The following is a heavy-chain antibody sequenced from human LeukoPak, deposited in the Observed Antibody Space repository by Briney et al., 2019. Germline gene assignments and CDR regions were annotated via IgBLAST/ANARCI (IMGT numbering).Heavy chain of an antibody. V-gene: IGHV4-4*02. Sequence: SETLSLTCAVSGGSISSSNWWSWVRQPPGKGLEWIGEIYHSGSTNYNPSLKSRVTISVDKSKNQFSLKLSSVTAADTAVYYCASPQEAYGAYYDSSGYYYWGQGTLVTVSS. D-gene: IGHD3-22*01. J-gene: IGHJ4*02. CDR2: IYHSGST. CDR1: GGSISSSNW. CDR3: ASPQEAYGAYYDSSGYYY.